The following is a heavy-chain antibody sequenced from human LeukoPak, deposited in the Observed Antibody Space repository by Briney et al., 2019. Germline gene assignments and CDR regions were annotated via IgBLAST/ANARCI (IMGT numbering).Heavy chain of an antibody. V-gene: IGHV3-23*01. CDR3: ANLYGDYEEGDAFDI. D-gene: IGHD4-17*01. CDR2: ISGSGGST. CDR1: GFTFSSYA. J-gene: IGHJ3*02. Sequence: GGSLRLSCAASGFTFSSYAMSWVRQAPGKGLEWVSAISGSGGSTYYADSVKGRFTISRDNSKNTLYLQMNSLRAEDTAVYYCANLYGDYEEGDAFDIWGQGTMVTVSS.